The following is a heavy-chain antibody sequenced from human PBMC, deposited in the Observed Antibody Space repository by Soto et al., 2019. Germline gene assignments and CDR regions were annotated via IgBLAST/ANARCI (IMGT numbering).Heavy chain of an antibody. CDR3: ARHVLFGSSTSCYKNSGCHFDY. Sequence: SETLSLTCTASGGSISSSNYYWGWIRQPPGKGLEWIGSIYYSGSTYYNPSLKSRVTISVDTSKNQFSLNLSSVTAADTAVYYCARHVLFGSSTSCYKNSGCHFDYWGQGTLVTVSS. CDR2: IYYSGST. D-gene: IGHD2-2*02. J-gene: IGHJ4*02. CDR1: GGSISSSNYY. V-gene: IGHV4-39*01.